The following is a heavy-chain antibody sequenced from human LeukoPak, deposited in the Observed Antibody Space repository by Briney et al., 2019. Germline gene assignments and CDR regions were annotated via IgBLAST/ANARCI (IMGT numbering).Heavy chain of an antibody. D-gene: IGHD6-19*01. CDR1: GFTFRSYW. Sequence: GCSDTLSCAASGFTFRSYWMSWVRQAPRTGLEWVANIKQYGSEKYYLDPLKGRFTISRDNAKNSLYLQMNSLRTEDTAVYYCARIRRGWSHNCDYWGQGTLVTVSS. CDR2: IKQYGSEK. V-gene: IGHV3-7*01. CDR3: ARIRRGWSHNCDY. J-gene: IGHJ4*02.